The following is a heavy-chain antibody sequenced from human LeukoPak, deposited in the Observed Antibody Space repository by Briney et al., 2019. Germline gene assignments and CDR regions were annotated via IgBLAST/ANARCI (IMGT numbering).Heavy chain of an antibody. Sequence: SETLSLTCTVSGGSISSYYWSWIRQPAGKGLEWIGRIYTSGSTNYNPSLKSRVTMSVDTSKNQFSLKLSSVTAADTAVYYCARDFAAASFYYYMDVWGKGTTVAVSS. V-gene: IGHV4-4*07. J-gene: IGHJ6*03. CDR2: IYTSGST. D-gene: IGHD6-13*01. CDR3: ARDFAAASFYYYMDV. CDR1: GGSISSYY.